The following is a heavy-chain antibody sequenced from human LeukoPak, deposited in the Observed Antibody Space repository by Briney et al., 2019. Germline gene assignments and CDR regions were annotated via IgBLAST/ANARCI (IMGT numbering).Heavy chain of an antibody. Sequence: ASVKVSCKVSGYTFTDYYMHWVQQAPGKGLEWMGLVDPEDGETIYAEKFQGRVTITADTSTDTAYMELSSLRSEGTAVYYCATAMYYYDSSGYYSSYFDYWGQGTLVTVSS. V-gene: IGHV1-69-2*01. J-gene: IGHJ4*02. D-gene: IGHD3-22*01. CDR1: GYTFTDYY. CDR2: VDPEDGET. CDR3: ATAMYYYDSSGYYSSYFDY.